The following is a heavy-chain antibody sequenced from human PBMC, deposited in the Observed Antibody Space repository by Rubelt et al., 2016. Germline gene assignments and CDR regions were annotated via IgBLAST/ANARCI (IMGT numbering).Heavy chain of an antibody. CDR1: GYTFTGYY. J-gene: IGHJ4*02. CDR2: INPNSGGP. V-gene: IGHV1-2*02. Sequence: QVQLVQSGAEVKKPGASVKVSCKASGYTFTGYYMHWVRQDPGQGLEWLGWINPNSGGPNYAQKLQGRVTMTRDTSISTAYMELSRRRSDDTAVYYCARFAIGGHSSGYLFDYWGQGTLVTVSS. CDR3: ARFAIGGHSSGYLFDY. D-gene: IGHD3-22*01.